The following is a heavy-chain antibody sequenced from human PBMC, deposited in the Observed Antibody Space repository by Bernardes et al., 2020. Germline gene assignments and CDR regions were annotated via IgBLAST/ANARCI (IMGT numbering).Heavy chain of an antibody. J-gene: IGHJ4*02. CDR3: TTLGYDYGDYVDY. CDR2: IKSKTDGGTT. CDR1: GFTFSNAW. Sequence: GGSLRLSCAASGFTFSNAWMSWVRQAPGKGLEWVGRIKSKTDGGTTDYAAPVKGRFTISRDDSKNTLYLQMNSLKTEDTAVYYCTTLGYDYGDYVDYWGQGTLVTVSS. V-gene: IGHV3-15*01. D-gene: IGHD4-17*01.